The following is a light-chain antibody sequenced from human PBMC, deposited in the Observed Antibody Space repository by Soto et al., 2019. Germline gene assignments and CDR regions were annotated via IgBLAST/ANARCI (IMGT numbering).Light chain of an antibody. CDR3: QQYGSSPGT. V-gene: IGKV3-20*01. CDR1: QSVSSSF. CDR2: DAS. Sequence: EIVLTQSPCTLSFSQGATATLSCRASQSVSSSFLAWYQQKVGQAPRLLIYDASSRATGIPDRFSGSGSGTDFTLTISGLEPEDFAVYYCQQYGSSPGTFGQGTKVDIK. J-gene: IGKJ1*01.